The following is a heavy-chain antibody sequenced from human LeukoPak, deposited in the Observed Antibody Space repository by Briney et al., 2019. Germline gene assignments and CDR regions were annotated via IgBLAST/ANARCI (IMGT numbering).Heavy chain of an antibody. D-gene: IGHD6-13*01. Sequence: PGGSLSLSCAASGFTFSVSVMNWVRQAPGKGLEWVSGVSSSGSNTYYAESVKGRFTISRDNHKNTVHLQMNSLRVEDTAMYYCAKEGGYASSWIWGQGILVTVSS. CDR3: AKEGGYASSWI. J-gene: IGHJ4*02. V-gene: IGHV3-23*05. CDR2: VSSSGSNT. CDR1: GFTFSVSV.